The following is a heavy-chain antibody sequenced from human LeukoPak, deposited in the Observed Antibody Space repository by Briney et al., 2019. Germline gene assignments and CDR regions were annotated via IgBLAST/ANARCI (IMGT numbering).Heavy chain of an antibody. CDR2: ISYDGSNK. V-gene: IGHV3-30-3*01. CDR3: ARGSYGNNWFDP. CDR1: GFTFSSYA. Sequence: GRSLRLSCAASGFTFSSYAMRWVRQAPGKGLEWVAVISYDGSNKYYADSVKGRFTISRDNSKNTLYLQMNSLRAEDTAVYYCARGSYGNNWFDPWGQGTLVTVSS. D-gene: IGHD5-18*01. J-gene: IGHJ5*02.